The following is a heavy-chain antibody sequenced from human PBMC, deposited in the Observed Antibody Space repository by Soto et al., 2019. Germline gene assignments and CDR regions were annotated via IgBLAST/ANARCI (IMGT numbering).Heavy chain of an antibody. J-gene: IGHJ5*02. CDR2: ISSSSSYI. CDR3: ARAPVGPGLTGYYTRNWFDP. CDR1: GFTFSSYS. Sequence: GGSLRLSCAASGFTFSSYSMNWVRQAPGKGLEWVSSISSSSSYIYYADSVKGRFTISRDNAKNSLYLQMNSLRAEDTAVYYCARAPVGPGLTGYYTRNWFDPWGQGTLVTVS. V-gene: IGHV3-21*01. D-gene: IGHD3-9*01.